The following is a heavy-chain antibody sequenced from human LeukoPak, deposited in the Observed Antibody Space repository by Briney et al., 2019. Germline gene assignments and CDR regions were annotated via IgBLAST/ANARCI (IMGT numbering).Heavy chain of an antibody. J-gene: IGHJ3*02. V-gene: IGHV5-51*01. D-gene: IGHD5-12*01. CDR1: GYSFTNYW. CDR3: TRIAGVASIPDTFDI. CDR2: IYPRDSDT. Sequence: GESLEISCKGSGYSFTNYWIGWVRQMPGKGLEWMGIIYPRDSDTRYSPSFQGQVTISADKSISTAYLQWSSLKASDTAMYYCTRIAGVASIPDTFDIWGQGTMVTVSS.